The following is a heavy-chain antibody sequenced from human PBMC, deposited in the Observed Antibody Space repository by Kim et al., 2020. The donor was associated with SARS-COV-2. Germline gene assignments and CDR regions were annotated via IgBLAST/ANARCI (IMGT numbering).Heavy chain of an antibody. Sequence: IYAQKFHGRVTMTGDTSTDTAYMELSSLRSEDTAVYYCATTISTRSYFDYWGQGTLVTVSS. V-gene: IGHV1-24*01. J-gene: IGHJ4*02. D-gene: IGHD2-2*01. CDR3: ATTISTRSYFDY.